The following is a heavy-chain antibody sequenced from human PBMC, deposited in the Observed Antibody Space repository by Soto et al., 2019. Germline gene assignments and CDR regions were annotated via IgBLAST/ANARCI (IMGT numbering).Heavy chain of an antibody. CDR3: ARGAATKIRVLKYDALEI. V-gene: IGHV1-69*12. CDR1: GATLNSFINYG. Sequence: QVQLVQSGAEVKKPGSSVRVSCKASGATLNSFINYGITWVRQAPGQGLEYMGGIIPVFGAANHAQKFQGRVTISADESTRTVNMELSSLTSKDTAVYYCARGAATKIRVLKYDALEIWGQGTMVTVSS. CDR2: IIPVFGAA. D-gene: IGHD5-12*01. J-gene: IGHJ3*02.